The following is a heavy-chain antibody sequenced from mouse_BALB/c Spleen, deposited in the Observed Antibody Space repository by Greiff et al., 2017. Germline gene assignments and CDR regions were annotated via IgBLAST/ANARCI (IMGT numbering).Heavy chain of an antibody. Sequence: EVKVVESGGGLVQPGGSMKLSCVASGFTFSSYWMSWVRQSPEKGLEWVAEIRLKSDNYATHYAESVKGKFTISRDDSKSRLYLQMNSLRAEDTGIYYCTDSQYGGFAYWGQGTLVTVSA. V-gene: IGHV6-3*01. CDR1: GFTFSSYW. D-gene: IGHD2-10*02. CDR2: IRLKSDNYAT. J-gene: IGHJ3*01. CDR3: TDSQYGGFAY.